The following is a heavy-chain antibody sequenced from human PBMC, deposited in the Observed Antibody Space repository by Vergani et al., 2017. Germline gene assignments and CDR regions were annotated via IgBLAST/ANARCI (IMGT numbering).Heavy chain of an antibody. V-gene: IGHV4-34*01. D-gene: IGHD6-19*01. Sequence: QVQLQQWGAGLLKPSETLSLTCAVYGGSFSGYYWSWIRQPPGKGLEWIGEINHSGSTNYNPSLKSRVTISVDTSKNQFSLKLSSVTAADTAVYSCARGRGRGQWLVGWFDPWGQGTLVTVSS. CDR1: GGSFSGYY. J-gene: IGHJ5*02. CDR2: INHSGST. CDR3: ARGRGRGQWLVGWFDP.